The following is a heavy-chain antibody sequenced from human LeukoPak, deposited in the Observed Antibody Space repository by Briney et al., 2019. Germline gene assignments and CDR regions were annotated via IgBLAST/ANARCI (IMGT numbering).Heavy chain of an antibody. V-gene: IGHV4-59*01. CDR2: IYNSGST. D-gene: IGHD5-24*01. Sequence: PSETLSLTCTVSGGSIGSYYWSWIRQPPGKGLEWIGYIYNSGSTNHNPSLRSRVTISVDTSKNQFSLKLSSVTAADTAVYYCAKSWRPRRWPDSFDPWGQGTLVTVSS. CDR3: AKSWRPRRWPDSFDP. J-gene: IGHJ5*02. CDR1: GGSIGSYY.